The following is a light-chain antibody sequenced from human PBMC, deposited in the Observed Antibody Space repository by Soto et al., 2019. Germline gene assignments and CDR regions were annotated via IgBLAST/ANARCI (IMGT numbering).Light chain of an antibody. CDR1: QSISSW. Sequence: DIQMTQSPSTLSASVGYRVTITCRASQSISSWLAWYQQKPGTAPQRLIYHASTLESGVPSRFSGRGSGTEFTLTISSLQPDDFATYYCQQYMSYSFGQGTKVDIK. CDR3: QQYMSYS. CDR2: HAS. V-gene: IGKV1-5*01. J-gene: IGKJ1*01.